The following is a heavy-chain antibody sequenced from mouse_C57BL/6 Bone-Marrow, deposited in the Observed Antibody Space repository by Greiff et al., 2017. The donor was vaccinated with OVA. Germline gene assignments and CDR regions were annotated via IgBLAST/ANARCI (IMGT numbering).Heavy chain of an antibody. CDR1: GYTFTDYN. Sequence: EVQLQQSGPELVKPGASVKIPCKASGYTFTDYNMDWVKQSPGKSLEWIGDINPNNGGTIYNQKFKGKATLTVDKSSSTAYMELRSLTSEDTAVYYCASRKPYGSGPYWYFDVWGTGTTVTVSS. D-gene: IGHD1-1*01. CDR3: ASRKPYGSGPYWYFDV. J-gene: IGHJ1*03. CDR2: INPNNGGT. V-gene: IGHV1-18*01.